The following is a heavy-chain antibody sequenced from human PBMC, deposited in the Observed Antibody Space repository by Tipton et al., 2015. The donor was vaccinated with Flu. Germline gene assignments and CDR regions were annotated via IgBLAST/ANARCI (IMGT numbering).Heavy chain of an antibody. CDR3: ARGGYSGFDY. CDR1: GGSFSGYY. D-gene: IGHD5-12*01. Sequence: LRLSCAVYGGSFSGYYWGWIRQPPGKGLEWIGEINHSGSTNYNPSLKSRVTISVDTSKNQFSLKLSSVTAADTAVYYCARGGYSGFDYWGQGTLVTVSS. V-gene: IGHV4-34*01. CDR2: INHSGST. J-gene: IGHJ4*02.